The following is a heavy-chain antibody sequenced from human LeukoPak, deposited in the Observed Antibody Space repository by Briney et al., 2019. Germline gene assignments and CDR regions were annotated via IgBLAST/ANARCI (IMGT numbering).Heavy chain of an antibody. Sequence: GGSLRLSCAASGFTFSNAWMSWVRQAPGKGLEWVGRIKSRTDGGTTDYVAPVKGRFTISRDDSKNTLYLQMNSLKTEDTAVYYCTTQASWGLGFDYWGQGTLVTVSS. CDR1: GFTFSNAW. V-gene: IGHV3-15*01. CDR3: TTQASWGLGFDY. J-gene: IGHJ4*02. CDR2: IKSRTDGGTT. D-gene: IGHD7-27*01.